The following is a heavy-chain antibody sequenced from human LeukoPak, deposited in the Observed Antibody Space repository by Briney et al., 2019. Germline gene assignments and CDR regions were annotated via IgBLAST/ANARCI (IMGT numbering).Heavy chain of an antibody. D-gene: IGHD6-19*01. CDR2: ISNNGGSS. V-gene: IGHV3-64D*09. CDR3: AKHSGSSGWYNDY. CDR1: GFTFSAYA. Sequence: PGGSLRLSCSASGFTFSAYAMYWVRQAPGKGLEYVSGISNNGGSSFYADSVKGRFTISRDNSKNTLYLQMSSLRAEDTAVYYCAKHSGSSGWYNDYWGQGTLVTVSS. J-gene: IGHJ4*02.